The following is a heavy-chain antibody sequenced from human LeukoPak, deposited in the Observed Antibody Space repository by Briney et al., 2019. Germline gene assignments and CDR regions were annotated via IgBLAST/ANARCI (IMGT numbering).Heavy chain of an antibody. CDR1: GGSISSYY. Sequence: SETLSLTCTVSGGSISSYYWSWIRQPPGKGLGWIGYIYYSGSTNYNPSLKSRVTISEDTSKNQFSLKLSSVTAADTAVYYCARVPATRYYFDYWGQGTLVTVSS. D-gene: IGHD2-15*01. J-gene: IGHJ4*02. V-gene: IGHV4-59*01. CDR3: ARVPATRYYFDY. CDR2: IYYSGST.